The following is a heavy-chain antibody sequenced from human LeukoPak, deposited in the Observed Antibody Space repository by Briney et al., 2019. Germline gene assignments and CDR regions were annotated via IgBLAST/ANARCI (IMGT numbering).Heavy chain of an antibody. CDR3: ARIRDGYNDAYDI. D-gene: IGHD5-24*01. CDR2: INPGGDNT. CDR1: GYTFTNYY. Sequence: GASVKVSCKASGYTFTNYYIHWVRQAPGQGLEWMGLINPGGDNTDYAQNFQGRATMTRDTSTSTVYMGLSSLRSGDTAVYYCARIRDGYNDAYDIWGQGTMVTVSS. V-gene: IGHV1-46*01. J-gene: IGHJ3*02.